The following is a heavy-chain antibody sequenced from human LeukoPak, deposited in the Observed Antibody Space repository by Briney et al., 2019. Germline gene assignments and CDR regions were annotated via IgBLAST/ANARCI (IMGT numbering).Heavy chain of an antibody. J-gene: IGHJ4*02. CDR2: INHSGST. Sequence: SETLSLTCAVYGGSFSGYYWSWIRQPPGKGLEWIGEINHSGSTNYNPSLKSRVTMSVDTSKNQFSLRLSPVTAADTAVYYCARVAYGDYYFDYWGQGTLVTVSS. CDR1: GGSFSGYY. CDR3: ARVAYGDYYFDY. V-gene: IGHV4-34*01. D-gene: IGHD4-17*01.